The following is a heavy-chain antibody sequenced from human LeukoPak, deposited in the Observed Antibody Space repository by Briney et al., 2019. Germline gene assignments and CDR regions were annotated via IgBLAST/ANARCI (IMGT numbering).Heavy chain of an antibody. Sequence: SVKVSCKASGVTFSSYAISWVRQAPGQGLEWMGRIIPIFGTANYAQTFQGRVTITTDESTSTAYMELSMLRSEDTAVYYCARDGITIFGVVKDPFDYWGQGTLVTVSS. D-gene: IGHD3-3*01. J-gene: IGHJ4*02. CDR1: GVTFSSYA. CDR2: IIPIFGTA. V-gene: IGHV1-69*05. CDR3: ARDGITIFGVVKDPFDY.